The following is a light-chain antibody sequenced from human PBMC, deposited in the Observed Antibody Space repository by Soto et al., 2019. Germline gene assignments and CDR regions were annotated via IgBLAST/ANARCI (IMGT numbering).Light chain of an antibody. CDR1: HSLRHSDGRTY. J-gene: IGKJ4*01. V-gene: IGKV2D-29*01. CDR3: MQTIQLPLT. CDR2: EVS. Sequence: IVLTQTPLSLSVTPGQPASISCNSSHSLRHSDGRTYVYWYVQRPGQPPQLLIYEVSNRFSGVPDRFGGYGAGTDFTLEISRVEAEDVGIYYCMQTIQLPLTFGGGTKVDIK.